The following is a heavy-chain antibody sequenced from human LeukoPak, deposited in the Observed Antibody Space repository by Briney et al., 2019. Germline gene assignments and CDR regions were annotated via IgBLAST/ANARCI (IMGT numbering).Heavy chain of an antibody. CDR2: ISGSGIST. D-gene: IGHD5-12*01. J-gene: IGHJ4*02. Sequence: GGSLRLSCEASGFTFSNFAMNWVRQAPGKGLEWVSSISGSGISTYYADSLKGRFTISRDNFKNTLFLQLNSLRAEDTAVYYCAKDLRGYDMDFDYWGQGTLVTVSS. V-gene: IGHV3-23*01. CDR3: AKDLRGYDMDFDY. CDR1: GFTFSNFA.